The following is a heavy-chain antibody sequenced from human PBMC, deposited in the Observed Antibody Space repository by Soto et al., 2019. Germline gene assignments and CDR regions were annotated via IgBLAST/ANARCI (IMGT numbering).Heavy chain of an antibody. CDR2: ISYDGSNK. Sequence: GGSLRLSCAASGFTFSSYAMHWVRQAPGKGLEWVAVISYDGSNKYYADSVKGRFTISRDNSKNTLYLQMNSLRAEDTAVYYCARDRYYYDSSGYYQIDYWGQGT. CDR3: ARDRYYYDSSGYYQIDY. V-gene: IGHV3-30-3*01. D-gene: IGHD3-22*01. J-gene: IGHJ4*02. CDR1: GFTFSSYA.